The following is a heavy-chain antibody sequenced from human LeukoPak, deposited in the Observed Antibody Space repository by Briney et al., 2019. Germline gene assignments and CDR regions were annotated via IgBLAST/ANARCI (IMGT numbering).Heavy chain of an antibody. D-gene: IGHD3-22*01. V-gene: IGHV4-39*07. CDR2: IHYSGST. Sequence: PSETLSLTCTVSGGSISSSSYYWGWIRQPPGKGLEWIGSIHYSGSTFYNPSLKSRLTISVDTSKNQFSLKLNSVTAADTAVYYCARDLGNYYDSSQGAGLDYWGQGTLVTVSS. CDR3: ARDLGNYYDSSQGAGLDY. J-gene: IGHJ4*02. CDR1: GGSISSSSYY.